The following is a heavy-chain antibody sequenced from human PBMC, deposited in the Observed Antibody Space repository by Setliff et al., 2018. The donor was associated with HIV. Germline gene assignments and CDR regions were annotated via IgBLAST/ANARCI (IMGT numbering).Heavy chain of an antibody. CDR2: INHSGRT. V-gene: IGHV4-39*01. Sequence: SETLSLTCTVSGGSISNSRYYWSWIRQSPGKGLEWIGEINHSGRTKYNPSRKSRVTMSVDTSKNQFSLKRSSVTAADAAVYYCASRVYYYDSSGYLREEGFDPWGQETLVTVSS. CDR3: ASRVYYYDSSGYLREEGFDP. CDR1: GGSISNSRYY. D-gene: IGHD3-22*01. J-gene: IGHJ5*02.